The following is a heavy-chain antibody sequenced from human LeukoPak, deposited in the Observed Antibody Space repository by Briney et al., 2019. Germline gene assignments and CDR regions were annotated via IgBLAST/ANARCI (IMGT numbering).Heavy chain of an antibody. J-gene: IGHJ4*02. CDR3: ATSDLPPSFGELLYY. CDR2: TYYRSKWYS. D-gene: IGHD3-10*01. V-gene: IGHV6-1*01. Sequence: SQTLSLTCAISGDSVSSNSAAWNWIRQSPSRGLEWLGRTYYRSKWYSEYGMSVKSRITINPDTSKNQFSLQLNSVTAADTAVYYCATSDLPPSFGELLYYWGQGTLVTVSS. CDR1: GDSVSSNSAA.